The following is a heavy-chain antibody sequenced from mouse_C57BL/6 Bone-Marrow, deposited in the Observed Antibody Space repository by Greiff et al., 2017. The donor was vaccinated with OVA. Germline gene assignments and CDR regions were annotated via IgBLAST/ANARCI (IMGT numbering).Heavy chain of an antibody. CDR3: ARGDYGNYYYAMDY. D-gene: IGHD2-1*01. CDR2: ISNGGGST. Sequence: EVQVVESGGGLVQPGGSLKLSCAASGFTFSDYYMYWVRQTPEKRLEWVAYISNGGGSTYYPDTVKGRFTSSRDNAKNTLYLQMSRLKSEDTAMYYCARGDYGNYYYAMDYWGQGTSVTVSS. V-gene: IGHV5-12*01. CDR1: GFTFSDYY. J-gene: IGHJ4*01.